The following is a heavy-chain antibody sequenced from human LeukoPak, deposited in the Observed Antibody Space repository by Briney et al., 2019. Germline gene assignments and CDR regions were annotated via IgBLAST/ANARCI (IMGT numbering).Heavy chain of an antibody. CDR3: GLWGEGNWFDP. J-gene: IGHJ5*02. CDR1: RFTFSNYG. D-gene: IGHD3-16*01. Sequence: GGALRLSCASSRFTFSNYGMHWVRQAPGEGLEGVAVIWYDGNNKYYADHVKRRFTISRDNSKNPLYLPMNSPRAEDTAVYYCGLWGEGNWFDPWGQGTLVTVSS. V-gene: IGHV3-33*01. CDR2: IWYDGNNK.